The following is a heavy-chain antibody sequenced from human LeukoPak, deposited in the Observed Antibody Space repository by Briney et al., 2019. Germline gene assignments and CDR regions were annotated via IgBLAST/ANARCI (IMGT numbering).Heavy chain of an antibody. CDR2: IKQDGSEK. CDR3: ARLNSGSYDYYYYYMDV. CDR1: GFTFSSYW. D-gene: IGHD1-26*01. V-gene: IGHV3-7*03. J-gene: IGHJ6*03. Sequence: TGGSLRLSCAASGFTFSSYWMSWVRQAPGKGLEWVANIKQDGSEKYYVDSVKGRFTISRDNAKNSLYLQMNSLRAEDTAVYYCARLNSGSYDYYYYYMDVWGKGTTVTVSS.